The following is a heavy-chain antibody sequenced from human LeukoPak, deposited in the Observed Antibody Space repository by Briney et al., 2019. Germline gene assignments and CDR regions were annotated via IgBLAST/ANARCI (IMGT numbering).Heavy chain of an antibody. CDR2: IYYSGST. D-gene: IGHD3-16*02. CDR1: GGSISSYY. J-gene: IGHJ4*02. V-gene: IGHV4-59*01. CDR3: ARGLITFGGVIVIQGVYFDY. Sequence: SETLSLTCTVSGGSISSYYWSWIRQPPGKGLEWIGYIYYSGSTNYNPSLKSRVTISVDTSKNQFSLKLSSVTAADTAVYYCARGLITFGGVIVIQGVYFDYWGQGTLVTVSS.